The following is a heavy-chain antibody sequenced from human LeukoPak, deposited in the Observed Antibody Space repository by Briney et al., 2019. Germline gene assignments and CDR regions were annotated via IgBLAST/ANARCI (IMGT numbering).Heavy chain of an antibody. CDR2: INTDGSTT. V-gene: IGHV3-74*01. Sequence: GGSLRLSCAASGFTFSSYWMHWVRQVPGKGLLWVSRINTDGSTTTYADSVQGRFTISRDNAKNTLYLQMNSLRAEDTAVYYCARPHVPTASTSWFDPWGQGTLVTVSS. CDR1: GFTFSSYW. J-gene: IGHJ5*02. D-gene: IGHD2-2*01. CDR3: ARPHVPTASTSWFDP.